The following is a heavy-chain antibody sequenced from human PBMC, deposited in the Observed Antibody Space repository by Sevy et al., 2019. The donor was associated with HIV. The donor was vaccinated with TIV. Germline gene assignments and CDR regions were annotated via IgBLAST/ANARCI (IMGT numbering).Heavy chain of an antibody. D-gene: IGHD2-8*01. CDR1: GFTFSKYS. CDR3: AREGCTKPHDY. Sequence: GGSLRLSCAASGFTFSKYSMSWIRQTPGKGLEWVSTFSFGCGKINYGDSMKGRFTISRDDSRNTFYLQMNSLRAEDTAIYCCAREGCTKPHDYWGQGTVVTVSS. J-gene: IGHJ4*02. V-gene: IGHV3-23*01. CDR2: FSFGCGKI.